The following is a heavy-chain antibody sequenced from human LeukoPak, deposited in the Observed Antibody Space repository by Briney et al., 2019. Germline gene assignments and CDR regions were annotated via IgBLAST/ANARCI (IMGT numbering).Heavy chain of an antibody. J-gene: IGHJ4*02. D-gene: IGHD5-12*01. CDR1: GFTFSSYT. CDR3: ARPGYSGYIIGYYFDY. CDR2: ISSSGRYI. V-gene: IGHV3-21*06. Sequence: GGSLRLSCAAFGFTFSSYTMNWVRQAPGKGLEWVSSISSSGRYIYYADSLKGRFTISRDNAKNSLYLQMNSLRAEDTAVYYCARPGYSGYIIGYYFDYWGQGTLVTVSS.